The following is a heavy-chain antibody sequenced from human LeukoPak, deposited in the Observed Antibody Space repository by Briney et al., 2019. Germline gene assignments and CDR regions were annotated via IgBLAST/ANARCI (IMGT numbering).Heavy chain of an antibody. V-gene: IGHV1-3*01. CDR2: INAGNGNT. Sequence: ASVKVSCKASGYTFTSYAMHWVRQAPGQRLEWMGWINAGNGNTKYSQKFQGRVTITRDTSASTAYMELSRLRSDDTAVYYCARDRPPASGIGSGSYTDYWGQGTLVTVSS. CDR3: ARDRPPASGIGSGSYTDY. D-gene: IGHD3-10*01. J-gene: IGHJ4*02. CDR1: GYTFTSYA.